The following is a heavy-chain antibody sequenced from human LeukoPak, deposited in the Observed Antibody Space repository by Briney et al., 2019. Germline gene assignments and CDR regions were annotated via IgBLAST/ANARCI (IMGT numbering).Heavy chain of an antibody. CDR2: IIPIFGTA. D-gene: IGHD3-22*01. CDR1: VGTFSRYA. CDR3: ATPYYYDSSGYYFDY. J-gene: IGHJ4*02. V-gene: IGHV1-69*13. Sequence: GASVKVSCKASVGTFSRYAISWVRQAPGQALDWMGGIIPIFGTANYAQKFQGRVTITADESTSTAYMELSSLRSEDTAVYYCATPYYYDSSGYYFDYWGQGTLVTVSS.